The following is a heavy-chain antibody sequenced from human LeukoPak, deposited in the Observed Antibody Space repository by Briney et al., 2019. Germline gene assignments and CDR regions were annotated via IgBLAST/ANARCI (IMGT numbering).Heavy chain of an antibody. J-gene: IGHJ3*02. CDR3: ARKGNGALDI. V-gene: IGHV3-23*01. Sequence: GGSLRLSCALSGFTFSNYAFSWVRQAPGKGLEWVSDISDTGGSTNYVGSAKGRFTISRDNSKNTLHLHMNSLRVEDTAVYYCARKGNGALDIWGQGTMVTVSS. D-gene: IGHD1-1*01. CDR1: GFTFSNYA. CDR2: ISDTGGST.